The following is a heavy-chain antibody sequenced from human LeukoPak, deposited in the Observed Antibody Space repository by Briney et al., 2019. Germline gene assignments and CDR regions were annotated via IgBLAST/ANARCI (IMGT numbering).Heavy chain of an antibody. CDR2: ISSSGSTI. CDR3: ARDCADYYYYMDV. CDR1: GFTFSSYE. Sequence: PGGSLRLSCAASGFTFSSYEMNWVRQAPGKGLEWVSYISSSGSTIYYADSVKGRFTISRDNAKNSLYLQMNSLRAEDTAAYYCARDCADYYYYMDVWGKGTTVTVSS. D-gene: IGHD2-21*01. V-gene: IGHV3-48*03. J-gene: IGHJ6*03.